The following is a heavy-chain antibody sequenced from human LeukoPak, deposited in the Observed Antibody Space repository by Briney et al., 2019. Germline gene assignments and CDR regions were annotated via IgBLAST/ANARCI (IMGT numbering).Heavy chain of an antibody. CDR2: ISNNWST. CDR1: GASISVYY. CDR3: ARGLPVAAP. Sequence: SETLSLTGTVSGASISVYYWTWIRQAPTKGLEWLGYISNNWSTKYNPSLKSRVIISKDQSKNQFYLKVNSVTAPDTAVYYCARGLPVAAPWGQGTLVTVSS. J-gene: IGHJ5*02. V-gene: IGHV4-59*01. D-gene: IGHD6-19*01.